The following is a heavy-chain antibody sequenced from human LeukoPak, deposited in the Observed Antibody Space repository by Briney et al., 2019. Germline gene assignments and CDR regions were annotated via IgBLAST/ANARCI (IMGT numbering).Heavy chain of an antibody. CDR1: GFTFSSYS. V-gene: IGHV3-21*05. J-gene: IGHJ3*02. Sequence: GGSLRLSCAASGFTFSSYSMNWVRQAPGKGLEWVSYISSSSSYIYYADSVKGRFTISRDNAKNSLYLQMNSLRAEDTAVYYCARGITSGLGSFDIWGQGTMVTVSS. CDR3: ARGITSGLGSFDI. D-gene: IGHD1-14*01. CDR2: ISSSSSYI.